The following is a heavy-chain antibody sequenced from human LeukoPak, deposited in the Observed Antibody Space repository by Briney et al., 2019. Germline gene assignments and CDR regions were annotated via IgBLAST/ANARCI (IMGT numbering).Heavy chain of an antibody. V-gene: IGHV4-34*01. Sequence: PSETLSLTCAVYGGSFSSYYWSWIRQPPGKGLEWIGEINHSGSTNYNPSLKSRVTISVDTSKNQFSLKLSSVTAADTAVYYCARGKYSSSWYFDYWGQGTLVTVSS. CDR1: GGSFSSYY. CDR3: ARGKYSSSWYFDY. CDR2: INHSGST. J-gene: IGHJ4*02. D-gene: IGHD6-13*01.